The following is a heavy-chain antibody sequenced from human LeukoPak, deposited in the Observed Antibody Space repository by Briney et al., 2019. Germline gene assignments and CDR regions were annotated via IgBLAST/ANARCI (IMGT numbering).Heavy chain of an antibody. V-gene: IGHV3-11*04. CDR3: AGRNYYDSSGYYCEYFQH. CDR1: GFTFSDYY. CDR2: ISSSGSTI. Sequence: PGGSLRLSCAASGFTFSDYYMSWIRQAPGKGLEWVSYISSSGSTIYYADSVKGRFTISRDNAKNSLYLQMNSLRAEDTAVYYCAGRNYYDSSGYYCEYFQHWGQGTLVTVSS. J-gene: IGHJ1*01. D-gene: IGHD3-22*01.